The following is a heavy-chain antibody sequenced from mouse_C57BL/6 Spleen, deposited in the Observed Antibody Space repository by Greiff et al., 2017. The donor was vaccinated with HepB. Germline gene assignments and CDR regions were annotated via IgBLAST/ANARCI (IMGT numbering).Heavy chain of an antibody. CDR2: INPNNGGT. D-gene: IGHD1-1*01. CDR1: GYTFTDYN. V-gene: IGHV1-18*01. Sequence: VQLKQSGPELVKPGASVKIPCKASGYTFTDYNMDWVKQSHGKSLEWIGDINPNNGGTIYNQKFKGKATLTVDKSSSTAYMELRSLTSEDTAVYYCARGPYYYGSRRYAMDYWGQGTSVTVSS. CDR3: ARGPYYYGSRRYAMDY. J-gene: IGHJ4*01.